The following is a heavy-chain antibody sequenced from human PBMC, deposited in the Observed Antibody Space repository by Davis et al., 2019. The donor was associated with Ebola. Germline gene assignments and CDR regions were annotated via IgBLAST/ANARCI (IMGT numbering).Heavy chain of an antibody. V-gene: IGHV3-30-3*01. J-gene: IGHJ4*02. Sequence: PGGSLRLSCAASGFTFSSYAMHWVRQAPGKGLEWVAVISYDGSNKYYADSVKGRFTISRDNSKNTLYLQMNSLRAEDTAVYYCAREGYTAAAGTGFDYWGQGTLVTVSS. CDR2: ISYDGSNK. CDR3: AREGYTAAAGTGFDY. D-gene: IGHD6-13*01. CDR1: GFTFSSYA.